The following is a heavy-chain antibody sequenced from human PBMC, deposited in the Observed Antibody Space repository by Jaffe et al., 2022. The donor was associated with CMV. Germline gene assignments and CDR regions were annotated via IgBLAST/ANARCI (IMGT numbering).Heavy chain of an antibody. CDR2: IKSKTDGGTT. Sequence: EVQLVESGGGLVKPGGSLRLSCAASGFTFSNAWMSWVRQAPGKGLEWVGRIKSKTDGGTTDYAAPVKGRFTISRDDSKNTLYLQMNSLKTEDTAVYYCFTPFDMPKGYSYGSFDYWGQGTLVTVSS. J-gene: IGHJ4*02. CDR3: FTPFDMPKGYSYGSFDY. CDR1: GFTFSNAW. V-gene: IGHV3-15*01. D-gene: IGHD5-18*01.